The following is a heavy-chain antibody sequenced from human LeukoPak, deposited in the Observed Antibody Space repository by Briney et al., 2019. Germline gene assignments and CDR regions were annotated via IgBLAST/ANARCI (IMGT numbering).Heavy chain of an antibody. CDR2: IYTSGST. CDR3: ARPATPGVFYYYMDV. D-gene: IGHD6-13*01. J-gene: IGHJ6*03. Sequence: SETLSLTCTVSGGSISSYYWSWIRQPAGKGLEWIGRIYTSGSTNYNPSLKSRVTMSVDTSKNQFSLKLSSVTAADTAVYYCARPATPGVFYYYMDVWGKGTTVTVSS. V-gene: IGHV4-4*07. CDR1: GGSISSYY.